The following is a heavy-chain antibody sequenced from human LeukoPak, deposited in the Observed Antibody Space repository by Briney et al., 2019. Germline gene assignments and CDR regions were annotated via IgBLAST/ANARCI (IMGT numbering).Heavy chain of an antibody. V-gene: IGHV4-59*01. Sequence: PSETLSLTCTVSGGSISSYYWSWIRQPPGKGLEWIGYIYYSGSTNYNPSLKSRVTISVDTSKNQFSLKLSSVTAADTAVYYCARFCNYYDSSGYYYGFDPWGQGTLVTVSS. CDR1: GGSISSYY. J-gene: IGHJ5*02. D-gene: IGHD3-22*01. CDR2: IYYSGST. CDR3: ARFCNYYDSSGYYYGFDP.